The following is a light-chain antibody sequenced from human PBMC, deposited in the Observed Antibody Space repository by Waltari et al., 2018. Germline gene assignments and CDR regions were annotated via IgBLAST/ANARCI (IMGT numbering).Light chain of an antibody. Sequence: EIVTTQSPATLSVSPGERDTLSCRASQSVSSNFAWYQQKPGQAPRLLIYGASTRATGIPARFSGSGSGTEFTLTISSLQSEDFAVYYCQQYNNWPFTFGQGTKLEIK. J-gene: IGKJ2*01. CDR2: GAS. V-gene: IGKV3-15*01. CDR1: QSVSSN. CDR3: QQYNNWPFT.